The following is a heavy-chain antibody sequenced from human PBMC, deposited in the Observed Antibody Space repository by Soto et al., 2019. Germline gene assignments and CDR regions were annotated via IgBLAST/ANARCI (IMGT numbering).Heavy chain of an antibody. CDR2: IYYSGST. CDR1: GGSISSGGYY. Sequence: SETLSLTCTVSGGSISSGGYYWSWIRQHPGKGLEWIGYIYYSGSTYYNPSLKSRVTISVDTSKNQFSLKLSSVTAADTAVYYCARDRRVGEPFGPTLDYWGQGTLVTVSS. V-gene: IGHV4-31*03. D-gene: IGHD2-15*01. J-gene: IGHJ4*02. CDR3: ARDRRVGEPFGPTLDY.